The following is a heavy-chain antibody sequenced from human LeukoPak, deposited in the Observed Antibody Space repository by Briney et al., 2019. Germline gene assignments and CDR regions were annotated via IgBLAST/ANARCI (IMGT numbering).Heavy chain of an antibody. CDR1: GGTFSSYA. J-gene: IGHJ5*02. V-gene: IGHV1-18*01. CDR2: ISAYNGNT. Sequence: ASVKVSCKASGGTFSSYAISWGRQAPGQGLEWMGWISAYNGNTNYAQKLQGRVTMTTDTSTSTAYMELRSLRSDDTAVYYCARGTIAVAGYWFDPWGQGTLVTVSS. CDR3: ARGTIAVAGYWFDP. D-gene: IGHD6-19*01.